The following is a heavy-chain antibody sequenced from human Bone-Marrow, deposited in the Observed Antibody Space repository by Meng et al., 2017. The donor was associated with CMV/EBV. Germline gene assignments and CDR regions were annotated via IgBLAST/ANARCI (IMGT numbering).Heavy chain of an antibody. V-gene: IGHV1-18*01. CDR1: GYSFTTYG. CDR2: ISGNNGNT. CDR3: AKDHNWKNIPPAQFYGMDV. J-gene: IGHJ6*02. D-gene: IGHD1-1*01. Sequence: ASVKVSCKASGYSFTTYGIDWVRQAPGQGLEWMGWISGNNGNTYYAKNFQGRVTVTTDTSTSTAYLELRSLKSDDTAIYYCAKDHNWKNIPPAQFYGMDVWGQGTTVTFSS.